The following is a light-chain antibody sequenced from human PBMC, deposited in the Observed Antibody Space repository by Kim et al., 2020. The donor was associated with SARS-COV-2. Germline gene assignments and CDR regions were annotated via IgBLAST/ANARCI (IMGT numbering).Light chain of an antibody. Sequence: QSALTQPRSVSGSPGQSVTISCTGSSSDIGGYNYVSWYQQHPGKAPKLMIYDVTKRPSGVPDRLSGSKSGNTASLTISGLRAEDEADYYCCSYAGSYTLVFGGGTQLTVL. J-gene: IGLJ3*02. CDR3: CSYAGSYTLV. CDR2: DVT. V-gene: IGLV2-11*01. CDR1: SSDIGGYNY.